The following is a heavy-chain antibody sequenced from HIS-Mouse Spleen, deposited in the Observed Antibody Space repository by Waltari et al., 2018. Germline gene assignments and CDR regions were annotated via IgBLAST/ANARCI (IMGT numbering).Heavy chain of an antibody. V-gene: IGHV4-39*07. CDR1: GRPISSRSYY. CDR2: IYYSGRN. Sequence: QLQLQESGPGLVKPSETLSLTCTVSGRPISSRSYYWRRIRQPPGKGLEWIGSIYYSGRNSYNPSLKSRVTISVDTSKNQFSLKLSSVTAADTAVYYCAREIPYSSSWYDWYFDLWGRGTLVTVSS. J-gene: IGHJ2*01. CDR3: AREIPYSSSWYDWYFDL. D-gene: IGHD6-13*01.